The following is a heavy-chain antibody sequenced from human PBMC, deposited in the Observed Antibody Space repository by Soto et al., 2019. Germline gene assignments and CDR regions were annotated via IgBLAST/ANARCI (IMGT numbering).Heavy chain of an antibody. D-gene: IGHD2-15*01. CDR1: GFSLSTSGVG. V-gene: IGHV2-5*02. CDR3: AHLVVAGITYYFDY. CDR2: IYWDDDK. J-gene: IGHJ4*02. Sequence: SGPTLVNPTQTLTLTCTFSGFSLSTSGVGVGWIRQPPGKALEWLTFIYWDDDKRNSPFLKSRLTITKDTSKNQVVLTMTNMDPVDTVIYYCAHLVVAGITYYFDYWAQGTLVTVSS.